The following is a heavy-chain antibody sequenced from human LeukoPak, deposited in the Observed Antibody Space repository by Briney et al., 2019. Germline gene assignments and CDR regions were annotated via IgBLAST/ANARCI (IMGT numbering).Heavy chain of an antibody. CDR1: GFTFNNAW. J-gene: IGHJ4*02. V-gene: IGHV3-15*01. Sequence: GGSLRLSCAASGFTFNNAWMSWVRQAPGKGLEWVGRIFSKSEGGTTDYAAPAKGRFTISRDDSKNTVYLQMNSLKSEDTAVYYCTTDPRDWGQGTLVTVSS. D-gene: IGHD3-10*01. CDR2: IFSKSEGGTT. CDR3: TTDPRD.